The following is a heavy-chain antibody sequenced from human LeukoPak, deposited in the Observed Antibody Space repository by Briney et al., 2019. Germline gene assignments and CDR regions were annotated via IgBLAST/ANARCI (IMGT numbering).Heavy chain of an antibody. CDR1: GFTFTSYA. Sequence: GGSLRLSCAASGFTFTSYAMSWVRQAPGKGLEWVSSISGSGASTDYADSVNGRFTISRDNAKNSLYLQVSSLRAEDTAWYYCARGQNYYGSGSQTFDIWGQGTMVTVSS. V-gene: IGHV3-23*01. D-gene: IGHD3-10*01. CDR3: ARGQNYYGSGSQTFDI. J-gene: IGHJ3*02. CDR2: ISGSGAST.